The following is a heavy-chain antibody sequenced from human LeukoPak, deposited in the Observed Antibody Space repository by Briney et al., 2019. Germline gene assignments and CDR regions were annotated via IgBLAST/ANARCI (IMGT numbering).Heavy chain of an antibody. CDR3: AREPYGSGRYHPVVY. CDR2: INPNSGGT. J-gene: IGHJ4*02. Sequence: GASVKVSCKASGYTFTGYYMHWVRQAPGQGLEWMGWINPNSGGTNYAQKFQGRVTMTRYTSISTAYMELSRLRSDDTAVYYCAREPYGSGRYHPVVYWGQGTLGTVSS. CDR1: GYTFTGYY. V-gene: IGHV1-2*02. D-gene: IGHD3-10*01.